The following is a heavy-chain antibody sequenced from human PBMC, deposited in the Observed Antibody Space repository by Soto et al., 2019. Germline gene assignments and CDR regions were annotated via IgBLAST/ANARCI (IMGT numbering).Heavy chain of an antibody. J-gene: IGHJ2*01. D-gene: IGHD2-15*01. CDR3: ARYGGTSIWYFDI. CDR1: GASFAGYY. CDR2: VSHSGIA. Sequence: QVQLQQWGAGLLKPSETLSLTCTVYGASFAGYYWTWLRQSPGKGLEWIGEVSHSGIAKYNPSLGSRVTTSLDTSNNQFSLDLTSVTAADTAVYYCARYGGTSIWYFDIWGRGTLVSVSS. V-gene: IGHV4-34*01.